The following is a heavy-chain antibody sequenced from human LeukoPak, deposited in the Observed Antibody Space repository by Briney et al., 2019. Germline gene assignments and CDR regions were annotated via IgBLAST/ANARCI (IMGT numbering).Heavy chain of an antibody. V-gene: IGHV3-74*01. Sequence: GGSLRLSCAASGFTFSSYWMHWVRQAPGKGLVWVSRINSDGSSTSYADSVKGRFTISRDNAKNTLYLQMNSLRADDTAVYHCAKAPVTSCRGAFCYPFDSWGQGTLVTVSS. CDR1: GFTFSSYW. D-gene: IGHD2-15*01. J-gene: IGHJ4*02. CDR3: AKAPVTSCRGAFCYPFDS. CDR2: INSDGSST.